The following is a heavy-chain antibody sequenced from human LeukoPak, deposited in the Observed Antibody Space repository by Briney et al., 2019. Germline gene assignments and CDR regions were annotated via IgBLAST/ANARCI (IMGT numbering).Heavy chain of an antibody. D-gene: IGHD2-2*01. Sequence: GRSLRLSCAASGFTFSSYAMHWVRQAPGKGLEWVAVISYDGSNKYYADSVKGRFTISRDKSKNTLYLQMSSLRAEDTAVYYCARKYQLVYYFDYWGQGTLVTVSS. CDR3: ARKYQLVYYFDY. J-gene: IGHJ4*02. CDR2: ISYDGSNK. V-gene: IGHV3-30-3*01. CDR1: GFTFSSYA.